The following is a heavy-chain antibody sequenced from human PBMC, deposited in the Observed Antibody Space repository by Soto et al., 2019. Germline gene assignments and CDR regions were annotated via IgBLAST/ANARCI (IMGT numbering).Heavy chain of an antibody. CDR2: IAPGADYT. CDR3: AWDYCSGGTCHSSEYFHH. Sequence: EVQLLESGGRLVQPGGSLRLSCAASGFTFNIHAMSWVRQAPGKGLQWVSTIAPGADYTNYAESVRGRFAISRDNSRNTVYLHMNNLRAEDTAVYYCAWDYCSGGTCHSSEYFHHWGQGTLVTVSP. D-gene: IGHD2-15*01. J-gene: IGHJ1*01. V-gene: IGHV3-23*01. CDR1: GFTFNIHA.